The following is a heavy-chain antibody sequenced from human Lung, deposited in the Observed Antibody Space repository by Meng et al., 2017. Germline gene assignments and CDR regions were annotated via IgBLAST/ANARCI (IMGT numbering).Heavy chain of an antibody. CDR3: ARGPTTMAHDFDY. CDR1: GGSFSDYY. Sequence: QVQLLQWGVELLQPLETLSLTCVVSGGSFSDYYWSWIRQPPGKGLEWIGEINHSGSTNYNPSLESRATISVDTSQNNLSLKLSSVTAADSAVYYCARGPTTMAHDFDYWGQGTLVTVSS. D-gene: IGHD4-11*01. V-gene: IGHV4-34*01. CDR2: INHSGST. J-gene: IGHJ4*02.